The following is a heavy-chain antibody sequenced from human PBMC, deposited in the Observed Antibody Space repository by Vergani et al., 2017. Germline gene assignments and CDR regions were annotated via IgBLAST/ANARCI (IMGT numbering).Heavy chain of an antibody. Sequence: QVQLQESGPGLVKASETLSLTCAVSGDSINSGYYWGWIRQPPGKGLEWIGSIYHYGSTYYNPSLKSRVTISIDTSKNHFSLRLSSVTAADTAVYYCARKAAGLNWFDPWGQGTLVTVSS. CDR3: ARKAAGLNWFDP. J-gene: IGHJ5*02. V-gene: IGHV4-38-2*01. D-gene: IGHD6-13*01. CDR2: IYHYGST. CDR1: GDSINSGYY.